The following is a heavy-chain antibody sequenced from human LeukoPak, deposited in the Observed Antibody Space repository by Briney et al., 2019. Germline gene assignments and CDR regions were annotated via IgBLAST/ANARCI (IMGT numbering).Heavy chain of an antibody. Sequence: GGSLRLSCTASGFNFGNYALSWVRQAPGKGLEWLGFIRSKASGGAIEYDPSVDGRFTISRDDSKSIAYLQMTSLKTEDTATYFCTREVDGMSAYWGQGTLVTVSS. CDR3: TREVDGMSAY. CDR1: GFNFGNYA. CDR2: IRSKASGGAI. D-gene: IGHD1-14*01. V-gene: IGHV3-49*04. J-gene: IGHJ4*02.